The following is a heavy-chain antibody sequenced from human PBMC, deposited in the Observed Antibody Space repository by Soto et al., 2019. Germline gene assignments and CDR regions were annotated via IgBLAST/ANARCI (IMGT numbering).Heavy chain of an antibody. Sequence: ASVKVSSKASGGTFSSCAMSWVRQAPGQGLEWMGGILPIFGTANYAQKFQGRVTITADKSTSTAYMELSSLRSEDTAVYYCARVRGYSWNYYNYGMDVWCQETTVTVSS. CDR1: GGTFSSCA. D-gene: IGHD5-18*01. CDR2: ILPIFGTA. CDR3: ARVRGYSWNYYNYGMDV. V-gene: IGHV1-69*06. J-gene: IGHJ6*02.